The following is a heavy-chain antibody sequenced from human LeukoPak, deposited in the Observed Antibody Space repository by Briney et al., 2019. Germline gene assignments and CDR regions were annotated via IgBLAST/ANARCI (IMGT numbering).Heavy chain of an antibody. CDR3: ARARSGWPRNWFDP. V-gene: IGHV1-2*06. CDR1: GYTFTGYY. Sequence: ASVKVSCKASGYTFTGYYMHWVRQAPGQGLEWMGRINPNSGGTNYAQKFQGRVTITRDTSASTAYMELSSLRSEDTAVYYCARARSGWPRNWFDPWGQGTLVTVSS. CDR2: INPNSGGT. J-gene: IGHJ5*02. D-gene: IGHD6-19*01.